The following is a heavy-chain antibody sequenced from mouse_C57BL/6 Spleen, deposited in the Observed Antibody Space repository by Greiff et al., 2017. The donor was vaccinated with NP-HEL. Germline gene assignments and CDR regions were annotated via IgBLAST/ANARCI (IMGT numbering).Heavy chain of an antibody. J-gene: IGHJ2*01. CDR2: IDPENGDT. Sequence: EVQLQQSGAELVRPGASVKLSCTASGFNIKDDYMHWVKQRPEQGLEWIGWIDPENGDTEYASKFQGKATITADTSSNTAYLQLSSLTSEDTAVYYCTTWSNYLYFDYWGQGTTLTVSS. D-gene: IGHD2-5*01. V-gene: IGHV14-4*01. CDR3: TTWSNYLYFDY. CDR1: GFNIKDDY.